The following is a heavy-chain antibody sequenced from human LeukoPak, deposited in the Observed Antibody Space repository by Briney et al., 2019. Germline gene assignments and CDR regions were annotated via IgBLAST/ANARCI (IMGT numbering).Heavy chain of an antibody. CDR2: IIPILGIA. J-gene: IGHJ4*02. D-gene: IGHD6-19*01. CDR1: GGTFSSYA. Sequence: VASVKVSCKASGGTFSSYAISWVRQAPGQGLEWMGRIIPILGIANYAQKFQGRVTIAADKSTSTAYMELSSLRSEDTAVYYCARAAKVAGKNFDYWGQGTLVTVSS. V-gene: IGHV1-69*04. CDR3: ARAAKVAGKNFDY.